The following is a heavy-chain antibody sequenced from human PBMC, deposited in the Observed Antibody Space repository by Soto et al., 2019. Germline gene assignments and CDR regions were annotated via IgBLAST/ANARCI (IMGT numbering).Heavy chain of an antibody. V-gene: IGHV1-46*01. CDR2: INPSGGST. Sequence: DSVKVCFKAAGYPFTSYYMHWGRQPPGQGLEWMGIINPSGGSTSYAQKFQGRVTMTRDTSTSTVYMELSSLRSEDTAVYYCARVELAAAATNWFDPWGQGTLVTGS. J-gene: IGHJ5*02. CDR3: ARVELAAAATNWFDP. CDR1: GYPFTSYY. D-gene: IGHD6-13*01.